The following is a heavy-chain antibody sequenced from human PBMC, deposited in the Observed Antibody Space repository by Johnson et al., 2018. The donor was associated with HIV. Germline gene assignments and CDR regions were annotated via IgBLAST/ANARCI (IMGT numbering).Heavy chain of an antibody. CDR3: ARDMCSGGSCYAFDI. D-gene: IGHD2-15*01. V-gene: IGHV3-30*14. J-gene: IGHJ3*02. Sequence: QVQLVESGGGLIQPGRSLRLSCAASGFTFSSYAMHWVRQAPGKGLEWVAVISYDGSNKYYADSVKGRFTISRDNSKNTLYLQMNSLRAEDTAVYYCARDMCSGGSCYAFDIWGQGTMVTVSS. CDR2: ISYDGSNK. CDR1: GFTFSSYA.